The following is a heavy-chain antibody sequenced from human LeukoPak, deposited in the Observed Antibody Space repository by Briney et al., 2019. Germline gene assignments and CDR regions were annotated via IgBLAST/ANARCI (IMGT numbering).Heavy chain of an antibody. CDR2: VNPSGGNA. D-gene: IGHD6-19*01. Sequence: ASVKVSCKASGYTFTNYYMHWVRQAPGQGLEWIGVVNPSGGNADYAQNFQGRVTMTRDTSTSTVYMELISLRSEDTAVYYCARDFAGYSSGWYYFDYWGQGTLVTVSS. CDR1: GYTFTNYY. J-gene: IGHJ4*02. V-gene: IGHV1-46*01. CDR3: ARDFAGYSSGWYYFDY.